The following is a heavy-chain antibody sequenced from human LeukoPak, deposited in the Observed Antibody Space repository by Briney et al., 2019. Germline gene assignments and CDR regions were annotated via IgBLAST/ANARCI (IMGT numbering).Heavy chain of an antibody. V-gene: IGHV4-39*07. CDR2: INHSGST. Sequence: SETLSLTCTVSGGSISSSSYYWGWIRQPPGKGLEWIGEINHSGSTNYNPSLKSRVTISVDTSKNQFSLKLSSVTAADTAVYYCARILSTGRAPRGYMDVWGKGTTVTVSS. D-gene: IGHD3-10*01. CDR3: ARILSTGRAPRGYMDV. CDR1: GGSISSSSYY. J-gene: IGHJ6*03.